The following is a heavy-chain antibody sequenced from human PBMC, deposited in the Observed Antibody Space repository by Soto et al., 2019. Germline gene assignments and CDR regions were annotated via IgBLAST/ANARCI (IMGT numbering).Heavy chain of an antibody. CDR3: ARVGTMVRGPYYIDYGMDV. J-gene: IGHJ6*02. CDR2: INPNSGGT. V-gene: IGHV1-2*04. D-gene: IGHD3-10*01. Sequence: GASVKVSCKASGYTFTGYYMHWVRQAPGQGLEWMGWINPNSGGTNYAQKFQGWVTMTRDTSISTAYMELSRLRSDDTAMYYCARVGTMVRGPYYIDYGMDVWGQGTTVTVSS. CDR1: GYTFTGYY.